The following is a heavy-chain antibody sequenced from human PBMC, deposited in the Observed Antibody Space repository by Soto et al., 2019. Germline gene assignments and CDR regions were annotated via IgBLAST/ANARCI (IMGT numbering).Heavy chain of an antibody. Sequence: PGGSPSLSCAASGFIFEKFGMSWVRQAPGKGLEWISSISGSGFKKYYADSVKGRFTISRDNSKSTVYLELNNLSAEDTAVYHCAKNQGVELVPLATVDWFDPWGQGSVVTVSS. CDR2: ISGSGFKK. CDR1: GFIFEKFG. CDR3: AKNQGVELVPLATVDWFDP. V-gene: IGHV3-23*01. D-gene: IGHD1-26*01. J-gene: IGHJ5*02.